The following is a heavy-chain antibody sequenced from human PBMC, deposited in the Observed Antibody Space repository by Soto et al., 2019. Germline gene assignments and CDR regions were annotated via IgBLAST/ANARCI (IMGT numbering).Heavy chain of an antibody. J-gene: IGHJ4*02. CDR3: ARDLLLISSGWTPPDY. Sequence: ASVKVSCKASGYTFTSYGINWVRQAPGQGLEWMGWISAYNGNTNYAQQLQGRVTMTTDTSTSTAYMELRSLRSDDTAVYYCARDLLLISSGWTPPDYWGQGTLVTVSS. D-gene: IGHD6-19*01. CDR2: ISAYNGNT. V-gene: IGHV1-18*01. CDR1: GYTFTSYG.